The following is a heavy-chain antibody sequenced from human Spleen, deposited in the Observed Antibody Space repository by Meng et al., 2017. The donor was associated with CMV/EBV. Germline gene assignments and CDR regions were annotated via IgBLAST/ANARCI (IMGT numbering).Heavy chain of an antibody. V-gene: IGHV4-38-2*02. J-gene: IGHJ4*02. D-gene: IGHD3-3*01. CDR2: IYHSGST. CDR3: ARCGRYDFWSGYYPFFDY. CDR1: GYSVSSGYY. Sequence: SETLSLTCTVSGYSVSSGYYWGWIRQPPGKGLEWIGSIYHSGSTYYNPSLKSRVTISVDTSKNQFSLKLSSVTAADTAVYYCARCGRYDFWSGYYPFFDYWGQGTLVTVSS.